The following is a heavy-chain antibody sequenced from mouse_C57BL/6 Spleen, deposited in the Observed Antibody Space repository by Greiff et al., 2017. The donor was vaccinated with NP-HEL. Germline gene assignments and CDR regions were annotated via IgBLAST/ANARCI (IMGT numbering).Heavy chain of an antibody. Sequence: QVQLQQPGAELVRPGSSVKLSCKASGYTFTSYWMDWVKQRPGQGLEWIGNIYPSDSETHYNQKFKDKATLTVDKSSSTAYMQLSSLTSEDSAVYYCARGYGNYGYWGKGTTLTVSS. J-gene: IGHJ2*01. CDR1: GYTFTSYW. CDR2: IYPSDSET. V-gene: IGHV1-61*01. D-gene: IGHD2-1*01. CDR3: ARGYGNYGY.